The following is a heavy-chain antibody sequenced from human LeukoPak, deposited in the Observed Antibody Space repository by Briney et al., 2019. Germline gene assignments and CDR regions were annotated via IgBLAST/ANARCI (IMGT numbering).Heavy chain of an antibody. V-gene: IGHV3-30*04. J-gene: IGHJ4*02. CDR3: AREDPYSGSYHGIDY. D-gene: IGHD1-26*01. Sequence: GGSLRLSCAASGFTFSSYAMHWVRQAPGKGLEWVAVISYDGSNKYYADSVKGRFTISRDNSKNTLYLQMNSLRAEDTAVYSCAREDPYSGSYHGIDYWGQGTLVTVSS. CDR1: GFTFSSYA. CDR2: ISYDGSNK.